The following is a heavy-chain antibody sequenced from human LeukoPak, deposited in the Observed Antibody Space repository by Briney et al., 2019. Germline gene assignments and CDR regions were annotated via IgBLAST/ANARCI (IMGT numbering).Heavy chain of an antibody. Sequence: SETLSLTCTVSGGSISSSSYYWSWIRQPPGKGLEWVGYIYYSGSTNYNPSLKSRVTISVDTSKDQFSLKLSSVTAADTAVYYCARAPAADYGDYGDYFDYWGQGTLVTVSS. D-gene: IGHD4-17*01. CDR3: ARAPAADYGDYGDYFDY. CDR1: GGSISSSSYY. V-gene: IGHV4-61*01. J-gene: IGHJ4*02. CDR2: IYYSGST.